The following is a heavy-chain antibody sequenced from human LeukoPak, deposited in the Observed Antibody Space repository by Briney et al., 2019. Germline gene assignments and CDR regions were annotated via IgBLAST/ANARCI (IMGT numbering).Heavy chain of an antibody. CDR3: ARGFRRTYYYDSSGYPFDY. J-gene: IGHJ4*02. Sequence: SETLSLTCAVDGGSFSGYYWSWIRQPPGKGLEWIGEINHSGSTNYNPSLKSRVTISVDTSKNQFSLKLSSVTAADTAVYYCARGFRRTYYYDSSGYPFDYWGQGTLVTVSS. CDR1: GGSFSGYY. V-gene: IGHV4-34*01. D-gene: IGHD3-22*01. CDR2: INHSGST.